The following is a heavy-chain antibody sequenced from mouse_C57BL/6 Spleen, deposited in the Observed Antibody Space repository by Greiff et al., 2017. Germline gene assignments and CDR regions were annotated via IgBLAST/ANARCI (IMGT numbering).Heavy chain of an antibody. J-gene: IGHJ3*01. CDR3: AREGLYGNYEGGFAY. Sequence: QVQLQQSGAELMKPGASVKLSCKATGYTFTGYWIEWVKQRPGHGLEWIGEILPGSGSTNYNEKFKGKATFTADTSSNTAYMQLSSLTTEDSASDYCAREGLYGNYEGGFAYWGQGTLVTVSA. V-gene: IGHV1-9*01. CDR2: ILPGSGST. D-gene: IGHD2-10*02. CDR1: GYTFTGYW.